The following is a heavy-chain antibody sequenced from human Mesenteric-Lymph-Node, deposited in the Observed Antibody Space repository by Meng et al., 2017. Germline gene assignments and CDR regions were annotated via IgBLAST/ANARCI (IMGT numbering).Heavy chain of an antibody. CDR3: ARSLGSSSGDY. CDR1: GGSFSGYY. J-gene: IGHJ4*02. D-gene: IGHD6-13*01. Sequence: LSLTCAVYGGSFSGYYWSWIRQPPGKGLEWVSYISSSGSTIYYADSVKGRFTISRDNAKNSLYLQMNSLRAEDTAVYYCARSLGSSSGDYWGQGTLVTVSS. V-gene: IGHV3-11*04. CDR2: ISSSGSTI.